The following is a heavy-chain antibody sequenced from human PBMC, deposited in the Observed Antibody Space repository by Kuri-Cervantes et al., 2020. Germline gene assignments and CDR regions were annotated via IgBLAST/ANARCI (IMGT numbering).Heavy chain of an antibody. CDR2: ISYDGSNK. J-gene: IGHJ4*02. CDR1: GFTFSSYG. V-gene: IGHV3-30*03. CDR3: ASLGDCYNCNRDY. D-gene: IGHD2-21*02. Sequence: GESLKISCAASGFTFSSYGMHWVRQAPGKGLEWVAVISYDGSNKYYADSVKGRFTISRDNSKNTLYLQMNSLRAEDTAVYYCASLGDCYNCNRDYWGQGTLVTVSS.